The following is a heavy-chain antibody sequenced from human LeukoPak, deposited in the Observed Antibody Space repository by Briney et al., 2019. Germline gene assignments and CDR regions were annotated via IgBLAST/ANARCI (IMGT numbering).Heavy chain of an antibody. CDR2: ISSSSSYI. CDR1: GFTFSSYS. D-gene: IGHD3-9*01. J-gene: IGHJ4*02. CDR3: ARGLYYDILSGYYMGEDH. V-gene: IGHV3-21*01. Sequence: GGSLRLSCAASGFTFSSYSMNWVRQAPGKGLEWVSSISSSSSYIYYADSVKGRFTISRDNAKNSLYLQMNSLRAEDTAVYYCARGLYYDILSGYYMGEDHWGQGTLVTVSS.